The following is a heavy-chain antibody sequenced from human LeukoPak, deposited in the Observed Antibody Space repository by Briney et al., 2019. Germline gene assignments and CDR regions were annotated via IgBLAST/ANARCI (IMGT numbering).Heavy chain of an antibody. CDR1: GGSLSNYY. CDR2: MYYGGST. J-gene: IGHJ4*02. Sequence: SETLSLTCSVSGGSLSNYYWNWIRQPPGKGLEWIGSMYYGGSTNYNSSLKSRVTISVDTSGNQFSLKVTSVTAADTAVYYCARHPGSSWYESFDYWGQGILVTVSS. D-gene: IGHD6-13*01. CDR3: ARHPGSSWYESFDY. V-gene: IGHV4-59*08.